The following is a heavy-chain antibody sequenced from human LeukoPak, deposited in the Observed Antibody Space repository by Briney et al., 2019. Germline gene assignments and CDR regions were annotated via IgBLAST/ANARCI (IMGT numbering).Heavy chain of an antibody. CDR3: ARSGSGVCIDY. CDR1: GYTFTSYG. CDR2: ISAYNGNT. V-gene: IGHV1-18*01. Sequence: ASVKVSCKASGYTFTSYGISWVRQAPGQGLEWMGWISAYNGNTNYAQKLQGRVTMTRDTSIGTAYMELSRLRSDDTAVYYCARSGSGVCIDYWGQGTLVTVSS. J-gene: IGHJ4*02. D-gene: IGHD2-8*02.